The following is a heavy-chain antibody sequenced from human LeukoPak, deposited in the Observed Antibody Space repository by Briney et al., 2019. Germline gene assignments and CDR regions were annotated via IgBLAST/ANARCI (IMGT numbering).Heavy chain of an antibody. CDR3: ARGRKLVRWFDP. Sequence: SETLSLTCAVYGGSFSGYYWSWIRQPPVKGLEWIGEINHSGSTNYNPSLKSRVTISVDTSKNQFSLKLSSVTAADTAVYYCARGRKLVRWFDPWGQGTLVTVSS. CDR2: INHSGST. D-gene: IGHD6-6*01. J-gene: IGHJ5*02. V-gene: IGHV4-34*01. CDR1: GGSFSGYY.